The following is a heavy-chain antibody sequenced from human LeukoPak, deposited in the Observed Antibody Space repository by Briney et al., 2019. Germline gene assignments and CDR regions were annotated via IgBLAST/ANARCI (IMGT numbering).Heavy chain of an antibody. CDR1: GGSFSFYY. CDR2: INHSGNS. D-gene: IGHD1-26*01. V-gene: IGHV4-34*01. Sequence: SETLSLTCAVYGGSFSFYYWSWIRQPPGKGLEWIGEINHSGNSNYNPSLKSRVTISLDTSKNQFSLELTSVAVADTAVYYCARGGLKWELLPARARKSFYFDYWGQGTLVTVSS. J-gene: IGHJ4*02. CDR3: ARGGLKWELLPARARKSFYFDY.